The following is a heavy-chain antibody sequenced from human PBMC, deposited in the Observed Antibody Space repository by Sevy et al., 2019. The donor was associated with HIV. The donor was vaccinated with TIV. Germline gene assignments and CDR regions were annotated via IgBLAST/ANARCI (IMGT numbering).Heavy chain of an antibody. CDR3: AKAIHRGCDGLNCYPHYYYFYGLDA. J-gene: IGHJ6*02. Sequence: SLKISCSASGFTFDGYAMHWVRQVPGKGLQWVSGVSWNRRNIGYADSVKGRFTISRDNANHFLYLEMNSLIPEDTALYYCAKAIHRGCDGLNCYPHYYYFYGLDAWGQGTLVTVSS. CDR2: VSWNRRNI. D-gene: IGHD2-21*01. V-gene: IGHV3-9*01. CDR1: GFTFDGYA.